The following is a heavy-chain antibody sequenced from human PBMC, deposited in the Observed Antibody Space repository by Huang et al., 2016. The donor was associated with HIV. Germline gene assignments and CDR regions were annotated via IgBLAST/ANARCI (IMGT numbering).Heavy chain of an antibody. CDR3: AKDRGDGYSGYDYDY. D-gene: IGHD5-12*01. V-gene: IGHV3-23*01. J-gene: IGHJ4*02. Sequence: DSVKGRFTISRDNVKKTVYLQMNSPRVEDAAVYYCAKDRGDGYSGYDYDYWGQGTLVTVSS.